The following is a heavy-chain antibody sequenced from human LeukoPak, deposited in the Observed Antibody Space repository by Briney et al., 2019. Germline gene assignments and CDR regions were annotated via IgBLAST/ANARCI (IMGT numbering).Heavy chain of an antibody. CDR1: GFTFVDYG. J-gene: IGHJ4*02. V-gene: IGHV3-20*04. CDR3: ARLRGYDFSLPDY. D-gene: IGHD5-12*01. Sequence: PGGSLRLSCATSGFTFVDYGLSWVRRAPGKGLEWVSGLNWNGGSTGYADSVKGRLTISRDNAKNSLYLQMNSLRAEDTALYYCARLRGYDFSLPDYWGQGTLVTVSS. CDR2: LNWNGGST.